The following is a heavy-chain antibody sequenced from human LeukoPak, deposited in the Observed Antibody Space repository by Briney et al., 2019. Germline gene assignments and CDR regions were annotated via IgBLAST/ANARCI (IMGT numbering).Heavy chain of an antibody. CDR3: ARDSEMATGYFDY. J-gene: IGHJ4*02. Sequence: ASVKVSCKASGYTFTGYYMHWVRQAPGQGLEWMGWINPNSGGTNYAQKFQGRVTMTRDTSISTAYMELSRPRSDDTAVYYCARDSEMATGYFDYWGQGTLVTVSS. V-gene: IGHV1-2*02. D-gene: IGHD5-24*01. CDR2: INPNSGGT. CDR1: GYTFTGYY.